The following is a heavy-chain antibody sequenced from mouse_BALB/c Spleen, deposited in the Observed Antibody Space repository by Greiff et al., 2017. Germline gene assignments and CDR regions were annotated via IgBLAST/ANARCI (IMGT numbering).Heavy chain of an antibody. CDR2: IAPGSGST. CDR3: AREGELGLWTYYFDY. Sequence: DLVKPGASVKLSCKASGYTFTSYWINWIKQRPGQGLEWIGRIAPGSGSTYYNEMFKGKATLTVDTSSSTAYIQLSSLSSEDSAVYFCAREGELGLWTYYFDYWGQGTTLTVSS. V-gene: IGHV1S41*01. J-gene: IGHJ2*01. CDR1: GYTFTSYW. D-gene: IGHD4-1*01.